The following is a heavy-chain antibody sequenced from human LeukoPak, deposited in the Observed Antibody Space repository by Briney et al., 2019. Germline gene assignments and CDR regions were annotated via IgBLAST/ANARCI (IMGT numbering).Heavy chain of an antibody. CDR2: ISSDASSI. Sequence: GGSLRLSCAASGFTFSSYWMHWVRQAPGKGLMWVSRISSDASSILYADSVKGRFTISRDNAKNTLSLQMNSLRAEDTAVYYCATLGPPIYWGQGTLVTVSS. CDR1: GFTFSSYW. J-gene: IGHJ4*02. CDR3: ATLGPPIY. V-gene: IGHV3-74*01.